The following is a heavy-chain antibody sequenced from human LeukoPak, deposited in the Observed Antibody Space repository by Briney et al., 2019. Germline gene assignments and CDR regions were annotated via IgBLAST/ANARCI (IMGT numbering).Heavy chain of an antibody. CDR2: IYTSGST. J-gene: IGHJ4*02. V-gene: IGHV4-61*02. Sequence: SQTLSLTCTVSGGSISSGSYYCSWIRQPAGKGLEWIGRIYTSGSTNYNPSLKSRVTISVDTSKNQFSLKLSSVTAADTAVYYCARGRYSSGWYGENFDYWGQGTLVTVSS. D-gene: IGHD6-19*01. CDR1: GGSISSGSYY. CDR3: ARGRYSSGWYGENFDY.